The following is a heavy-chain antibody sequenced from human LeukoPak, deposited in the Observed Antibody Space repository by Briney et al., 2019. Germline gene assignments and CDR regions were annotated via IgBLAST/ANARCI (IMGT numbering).Heavy chain of an antibody. Sequence: SETLSLTCTVSGGSIRSYYWSWIRQSPVKGLEWIGYIYYSGMANYNPSLKSRVTISVDTSKTQFSLQLSSMTAADTAVYYCARLSRATFDYWGQGSLVTVSS. V-gene: IGHV4-59*08. J-gene: IGHJ4*02. CDR3: ARLSRATFDY. CDR2: IYYSGMA. CDR1: GGSIRSYY. D-gene: IGHD6-25*01.